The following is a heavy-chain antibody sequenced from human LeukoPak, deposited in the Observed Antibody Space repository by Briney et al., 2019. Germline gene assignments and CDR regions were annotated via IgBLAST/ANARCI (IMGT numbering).Heavy chain of an antibody. CDR2: IIPILGIG. D-gene: IGHD6-6*01. CDR1: GGTFSSYA. J-gene: IGHJ2*01. V-gene: IGHV1-69*04. CDR3: ARDWFRNSSSSQPSPPRYFDR. Sequence: SVKVSCKPSGGTFSSYAISWVRQAPGQGLEWMGRIIPILGIGNYAQKFQGRVTITADKSTSTAYMELSSLRSEDTAVYYCARDWFRNSSSSQPSPPRYFDRWGRGTLVIVSS.